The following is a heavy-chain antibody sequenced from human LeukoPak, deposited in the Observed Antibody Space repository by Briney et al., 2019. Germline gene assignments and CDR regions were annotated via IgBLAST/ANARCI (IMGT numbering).Heavy chain of an antibody. CDR2: VYDTGRT. Sequence: PSETLSLTCTVSGGSISTKYWSWLRQPPGKGLGWIGYVYDTGRTNYNPSLRRRVTISVDTSRNQLFLKLTTVNAPDTAVFFCAREYCDFKPGWFDDWGQGALVTVSS. CDR3: AREYCDFKPGWFDD. V-gene: IGHV4-59*01. D-gene: IGHD3-3*01. CDR1: GGSISTKY. J-gene: IGHJ4*02.